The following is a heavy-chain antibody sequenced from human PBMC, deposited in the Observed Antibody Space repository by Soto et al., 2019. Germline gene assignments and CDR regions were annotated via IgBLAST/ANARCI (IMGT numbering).Heavy chain of an antibody. Sequence: SLRLSCAASGFTFSSYWMHWVRQGPGKGLVWVSRINSDGSSTRYADSVKGRFTISRDNAKNTLNLQMNSLRAEDTAVYYCARDTYYYDSSGYDPFDYWGQGTLVTVSS. CDR2: INSDGSST. CDR3: ARDTYYYDSSGYDPFDY. D-gene: IGHD3-22*01. J-gene: IGHJ4*02. V-gene: IGHV3-74*01. CDR1: GFTFSSYW.